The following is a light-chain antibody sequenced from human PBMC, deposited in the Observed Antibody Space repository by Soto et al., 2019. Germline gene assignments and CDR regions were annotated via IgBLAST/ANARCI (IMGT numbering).Light chain of an antibody. CDR2: KAS. J-gene: IGKJ1*01. Sequence: DIQMTQSPSTLSASVGDRVTITCRASQSISSWLAWYQQKPGKDPKLLIYKASSLESGVPSRFSGSGSGTEFTLTISGLQPDDGAAYYCQQYNCYLAWTFGQGTKVEIK. CDR3: QQYNCYLAWT. CDR1: QSISSW. V-gene: IGKV1-5*03.